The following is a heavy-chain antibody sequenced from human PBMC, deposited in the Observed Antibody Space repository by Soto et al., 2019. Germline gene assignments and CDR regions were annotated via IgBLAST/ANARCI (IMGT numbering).Heavy chain of an antibody. CDR2: IIPIFGTA. CDR3: ARDKERTYYYDSSGYYYFDY. V-gene: IGHV1-69*13. J-gene: IGHJ4*02. D-gene: IGHD3-22*01. CDR1: GGTFSSYA. Sequence: GASVKVSCKASGGTFSSYAISWVRQAPGQGLEWMGGIIPIFGTANYAQKFQGRVTITADESTSTAYMELSSLRSEDTAVYYCARDKERTYYYDSSGYYYFDYWGQGTLVTVSS.